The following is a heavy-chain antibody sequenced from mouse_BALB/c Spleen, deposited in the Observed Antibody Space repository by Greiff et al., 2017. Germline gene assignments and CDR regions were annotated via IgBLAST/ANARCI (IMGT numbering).Heavy chain of an antibody. CDR1: GYAFSSYW. Sequence: QVQLKQSGAELVRPGSSVKISCKASGYAFSSYWMNWVKQRPGQGLEWIGQIYPGDGDTNYNGKFKGKATLTADKSSSTAYMQLSSLTSEDSAVYYCARGGGFSMDYWGQGTSVTVSS. CDR2: IYPGDGDT. V-gene: IGHV1-80*01. J-gene: IGHJ4*01. CDR3: ARGGGFSMDY.